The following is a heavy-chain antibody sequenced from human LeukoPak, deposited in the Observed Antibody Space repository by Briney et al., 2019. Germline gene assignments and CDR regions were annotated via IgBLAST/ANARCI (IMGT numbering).Heavy chain of an antibody. J-gene: IGHJ4*02. Sequence: PGGTLRLSCAASGFTFSSYGMSWVRQAPGKGLEWVAFIRYDGTNKYYADSVKGRFTISRDNSKNTLYLQMNSLRAEDTAVYYCAKDQALYYYDSSGYLDYWGQGTLVTVSS. V-gene: IGHV3-30*02. D-gene: IGHD3-22*01. CDR2: IRYDGTNK. CDR3: AKDQALYYYDSSGYLDY. CDR1: GFTFSSYG.